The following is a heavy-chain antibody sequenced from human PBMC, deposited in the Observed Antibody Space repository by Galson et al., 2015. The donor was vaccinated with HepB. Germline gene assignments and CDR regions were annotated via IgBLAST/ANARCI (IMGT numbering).Heavy chain of an antibody. V-gene: IGHV3-23*01. Sequence: SLRLSCAASGFTFSSYAMSWVRQAPGKGLEWVSAISGSGGSTYYADSVKGRFTISRDNSKNTLYLQMNSLRAEDTAVYYCAKPNVQFSSSWYRAVSWGQGTLVTVSS. D-gene: IGHD6-13*01. CDR1: GFTFSSYA. CDR2: ISGSGGST. J-gene: IGHJ4*02. CDR3: AKPNVQFSSSWYRAVS.